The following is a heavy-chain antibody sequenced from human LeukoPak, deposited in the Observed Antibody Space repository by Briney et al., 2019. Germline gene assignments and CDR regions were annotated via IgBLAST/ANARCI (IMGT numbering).Heavy chain of an antibody. D-gene: IGHD2-15*01. CDR1: GFTFSSYW. CDR3: ARGVVVVAANLNWFDP. J-gene: IGHJ5*02. Sequence: GGSLRLSCAASGFTFSSYWMHWVRQAPGKGLVWASRINTDGSSTSYADSVKGRFTISRDNAKNTLYLQMNSLRAEDTAVYYCARGVVVVAANLNWFDPWGQGTLVTVSS. V-gene: IGHV3-74*01. CDR2: INTDGSST.